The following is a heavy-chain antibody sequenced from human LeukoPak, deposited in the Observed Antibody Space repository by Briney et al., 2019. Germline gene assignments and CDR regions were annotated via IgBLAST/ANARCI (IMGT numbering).Heavy chain of an antibody. CDR3: ASRRGSYYYFDY. Sequence: SETLSLTCTISGGSISSYYWSWIRQPPGKGLEWIGYIYYSGSTNYNPSLKSRVTISVDTSKNQFSLKLSSVTAADTAVYYCASRRGSYYYFDYWGQGTLVTVSS. D-gene: IGHD1-26*01. J-gene: IGHJ4*02. CDR1: GGSISSYY. CDR2: IYYSGST. V-gene: IGHV4-59*01.